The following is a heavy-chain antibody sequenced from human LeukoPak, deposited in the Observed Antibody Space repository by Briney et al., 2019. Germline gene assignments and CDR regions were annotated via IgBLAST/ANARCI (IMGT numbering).Heavy chain of an antibody. J-gene: IGHJ4*02. CDR1: GYTFTSYY. D-gene: IGHD1-20*01. CDR3: ARDQGITEFDY. Sequence: ASVNVSCKASGYTFTSYYMHWVRQATGQGLERMGIINPSGGSTSYAQKFQGRVTMTRDTSTSTVYMELSSLRSEDTAVYYCARDQGITEFDYWGQGTLVTVSS. CDR2: INPSGGST. V-gene: IGHV1-46*01.